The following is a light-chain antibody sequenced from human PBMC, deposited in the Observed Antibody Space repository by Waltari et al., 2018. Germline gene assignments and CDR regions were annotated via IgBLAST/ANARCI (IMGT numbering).Light chain of an antibody. V-gene: IGKV3-20*01. CDR2: GVS. CDR1: QSVSRA. CDR3: QHYVRLPAT. Sequence: EIVLTQSPGSLSSSQGERVTLSCRASQSVSRALAWYQQKPGQAPRLLIFGVSNRATGIPDRFSGSGSETDFSLTISRLEPEDFAVYYCQHYVRLPATFGRGTKVEIK. J-gene: IGKJ1*01.